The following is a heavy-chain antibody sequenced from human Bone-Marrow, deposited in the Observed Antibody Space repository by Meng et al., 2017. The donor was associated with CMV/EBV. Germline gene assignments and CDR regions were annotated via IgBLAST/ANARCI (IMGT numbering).Heavy chain of an antibody. J-gene: IGHJ3*02. Sequence: SETLSLTCTVSGGSISSYYWSWIRQPPGKGLEWIGYIYYSGSTNYNPSLKSRVTISVDTSKNQFSLKLSSVTAADTAVYYCARGRISFDIVVVVAAKRRSAVDIWGQGTMVTVSS. CDR3: ARGRISFDIVVVVAAKRRSAVDI. D-gene: IGHD2-15*01. V-gene: IGHV4-59*12. CDR2: IYYSGST. CDR1: GGSISSYY.